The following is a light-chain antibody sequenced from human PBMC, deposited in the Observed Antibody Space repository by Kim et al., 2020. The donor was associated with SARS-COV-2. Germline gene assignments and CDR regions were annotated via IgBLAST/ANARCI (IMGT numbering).Light chain of an antibody. CDR1: KLGDKY. CDR3: QAWDSSTAWVV. V-gene: IGLV3-1*01. CDR2: QDS. J-gene: IGLJ2*01. Sequence: SPGQTASINCSGDKLGDKYACWYQQKPGQSPVLVIYQDSKRPSGIPERFSGSNTGNTATLTISGTQAMDEADYYCQAWDSSTAWVVFGGGTQLTVL.